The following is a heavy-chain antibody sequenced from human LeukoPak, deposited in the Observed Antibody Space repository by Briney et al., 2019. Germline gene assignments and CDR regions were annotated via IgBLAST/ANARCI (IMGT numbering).Heavy chain of an antibody. V-gene: IGHV3-23*01. D-gene: IGHD6-19*01. CDR2: ISANGGDT. CDR3: AKDRTSGWPYWYFDL. J-gene: IGHJ2*01. Sequence: GGSRRLSCAASGFTFSTYAMNWVRQAPGKGLDWVSSISANGGDTYYADSVKGRFTISRDNSKNMPYLQMNSLRAEDTAVYFCAKDRTSGWPYWYFDLWGRGILVTVSS. CDR1: GFTFSTYA.